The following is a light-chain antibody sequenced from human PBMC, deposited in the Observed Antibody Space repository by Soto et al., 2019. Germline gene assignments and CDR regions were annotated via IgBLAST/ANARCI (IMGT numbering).Light chain of an antibody. CDR2: KAS. CDR1: QTISSW. V-gene: IGKV1-5*03. J-gene: IGKJ5*01. CDR3: QQYGNSPIT. Sequence: DIQMTQSTSTLSGSVGDRFTITCRASQTISSWLAWYQQKPGKAPKLLIYKASTLKSGVPSRVSGSGSGTEFTLTISRLEPEDFAVFYCQQYGNSPITCGQGTRL.